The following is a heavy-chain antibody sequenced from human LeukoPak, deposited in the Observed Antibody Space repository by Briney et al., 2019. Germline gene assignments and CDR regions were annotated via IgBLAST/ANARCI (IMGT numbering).Heavy chain of an antibody. CDR1: GFTFSDYA. J-gene: IGHJ4*02. V-gene: IGHV3-23*01. Sequence: GGSLRLSCAASGFTFSDYAMNWVRQAPGKGLEWVSSVGSGGTTFYADSEKGRFSISRDNSKNMLYLQMNSLRVEDTAVYYCAKLNSYYYDSSGYYHFDYWGQGTLVTVSS. CDR2: VGSGGTT. D-gene: IGHD3-22*01. CDR3: AKLNSYYYDSSGYYHFDY.